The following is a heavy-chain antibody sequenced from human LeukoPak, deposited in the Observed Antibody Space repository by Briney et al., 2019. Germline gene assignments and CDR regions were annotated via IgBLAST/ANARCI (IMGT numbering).Heavy chain of an antibody. V-gene: IGHV4-39*07. CDR3: ARDWIAVADPFDY. D-gene: IGHD6-19*01. Sequence: SETLSLTCTVSGGSISSSSYYWGWIRQPPGKGLEWIGSIYHSGSTYYNPSLKSRVTISVDTSKNQFSLKLSSVTAADTAVYYCARDWIAVADPFDYWGQGTLVTVSS. CDR2: IYHSGST. J-gene: IGHJ4*02. CDR1: GGSISSSSYY.